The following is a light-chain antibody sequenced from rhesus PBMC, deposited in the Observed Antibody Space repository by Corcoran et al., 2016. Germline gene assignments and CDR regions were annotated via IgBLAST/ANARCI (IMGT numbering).Light chain of an antibody. CDR1: SSDIGGYDG. V-gene: IGLV2-38*01. CDR3: GSYRRGGTFI. Sequence: QSALTQPPSVSKSLGQSVTISCIGTSSDIGGYDGVSWYQQHSGTAPRLLIYDVSKRPSGVSDRFSGSKSGNRASLTISGLQAGEEAHSYCGSYRRGGTFIFVSGTPLTV. J-gene: IGLJ1*01. CDR2: DVS.